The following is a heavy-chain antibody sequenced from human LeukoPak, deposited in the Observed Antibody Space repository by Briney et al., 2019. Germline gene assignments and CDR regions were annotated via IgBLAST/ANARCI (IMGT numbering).Heavy chain of an antibody. Sequence: GESLKISCAASGFTFSSYAMSWVRQAPGKGLEWVSVISGSGGTTYYADSVKGRFTISRDNSKNTLYLQMNSLRAEDTAVYYCAKSRYCSSTSCQIDYWGQGTLVTLSS. CDR3: AKSRYCSSTSCQIDY. CDR1: GFTFSSYA. V-gene: IGHV3-23*01. CDR2: ISGSGGTT. D-gene: IGHD2-2*01. J-gene: IGHJ4*02.